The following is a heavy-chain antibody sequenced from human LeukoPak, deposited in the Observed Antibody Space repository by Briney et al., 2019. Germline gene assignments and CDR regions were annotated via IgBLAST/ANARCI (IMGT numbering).Heavy chain of an antibody. CDR3: ARSAWWLQLTNDAFDI. Sequence: SETLSLTCTVFGASISSYYWSWIRQPPGKGLGWIGYIYYSGSTNYNPSLQSRVTISVDTSKNQFFLKLSSVTAADTAVYYCARSAWWLQLTNDAFDIWGQGTMVTVSS. J-gene: IGHJ3*02. V-gene: IGHV4-59*01. CDR2: IYYSGST. CDR1: GASISSYY. D-gene: IGHD5-24*01.